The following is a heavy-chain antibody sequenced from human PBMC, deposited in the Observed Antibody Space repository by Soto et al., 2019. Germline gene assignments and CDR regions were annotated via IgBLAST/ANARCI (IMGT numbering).Heavy chain of an antibody. CDR3: AKDLEGYCTTTSCYTYFGLDV. J-gene: IGHJ6*02. Sequence: PGGSLRLSCAASGFTFSSYVMHWVRQAPGKGLEWVAVISYDGSNKYYADSVKGRFTIPRDNSKHTLYLQMNSLRPEDTAVYYCAKDLEGYCTTTSCYTYFGLDVWGQGTTVTVSS. V-gene: IGHV3-30*18. CDR1: GFTFSSYV. CDR2: ISYDGSNK. D-gene: IGHD2-2*01.